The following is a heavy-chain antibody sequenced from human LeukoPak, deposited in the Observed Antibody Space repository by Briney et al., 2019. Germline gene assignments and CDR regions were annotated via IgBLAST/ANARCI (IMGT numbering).Heavy chain of an antibody. CDR3: VRHGNLYSEWAFEI. V-gene: IGHV4-4*07. CDR1: GGSISSYY. Sequence: SETLSLTCTVSGGSISSYYWSWIRQPAGKGLEWIGRIYTSGSTNYNPSLKSRVTISVDTSKNQFSLKLNSVTGADTAVYYCVRHGNLYSEWAFEIWGQGTMVTVSS. D-gene: IGHD1-26*01. CDR2: IYTSGST. J-gene: IGHJ3*02.